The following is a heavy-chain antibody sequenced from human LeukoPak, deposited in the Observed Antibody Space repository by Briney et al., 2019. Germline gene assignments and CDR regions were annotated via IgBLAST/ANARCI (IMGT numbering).Heavy chain of an antibody. CDR1: GDSISNRRYY. J-gene: IGHJ4*02. V-gene: IGHV4-39*01. D-gene: IGHD6-19*01. CDR2: TSYGGST. Sequence: PSETLSLTCTVSGDSISNRRYYWGWIRQPPGKGMEWIGSTSYGGSTYYNPSLQSRVTISVDTSKNQFSLKVTSLTDADTAVYYCARHASFGPAEAYWGQGTLVTVSS. CDR3: ARHASFGPAEAY.